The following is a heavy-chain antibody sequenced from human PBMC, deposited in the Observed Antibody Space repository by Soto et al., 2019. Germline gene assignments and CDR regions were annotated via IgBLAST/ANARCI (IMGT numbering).Heavy chain of an antibody. J-gene: IGHJ6*02. V-gene: IGHV1-18*01. CDR1: GYTFTSYG. D-gene: IGHD6-19*01. CDR2: ISAYNGNT. CDR3: APGPVYSIGWFSPHYGMDV. Sequence: QVPLGQSGAEVKKPGESVKVSCKASGYTFTSYGISWVRQAPGQGLEWMGWISAYNGNTNYAQKLQGRVTMTTDTSTRTAYMELRSLRSDDTAVYYCAPGPVYSIGWFSPHYGMDVWGQGTTVTVSS.